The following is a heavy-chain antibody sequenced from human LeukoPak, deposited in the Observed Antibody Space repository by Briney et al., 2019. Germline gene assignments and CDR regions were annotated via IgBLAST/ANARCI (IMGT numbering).Heavy chain of an antibody. CDR3: ARSRSFSGYYDY. CDR2: IKPDGSEK. J-gene: IGHJ4*02. V-gene: IGHV3-7*01. D-gene: IGHD3-22*01. CDR1: EFTFSSYW. Sequence: GGSLRLSCAASEFTFSSYWMNWVRQPPGKGLEWVANIKPDGSEKYYVDSVKGRFTISRDNAKNSLYLHMNSLRAEDTAVYYCARSRSFSGYYDYWGQGTLVTVSS.